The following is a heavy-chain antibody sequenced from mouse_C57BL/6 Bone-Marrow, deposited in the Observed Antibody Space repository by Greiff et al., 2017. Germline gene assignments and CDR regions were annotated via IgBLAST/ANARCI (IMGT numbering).Heavy chain of an antibody. J-gene: IGHJ3*01. D-gene: IGHD2-3*01. Sequence: VQLQESGAELVKPGASVKLSCKASGYTFTSYWIHWVKQRPGQGLEWIGMIHPNSGSTNYNEKFKSKATLTVDKSSSTAYMQLSSLTSEDSAVYYCARRDGYYTPFAYWGQGTLVTVSA. V-gene: IGHV1-64*01. CDR2: IHPNSGST. CDR3: ARRDGYYTPFAY. CDR1: GYTFTSYW.